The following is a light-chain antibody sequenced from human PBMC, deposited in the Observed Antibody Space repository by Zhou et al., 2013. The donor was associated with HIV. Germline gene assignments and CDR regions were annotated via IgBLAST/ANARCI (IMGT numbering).Light chain of an antibody. CDR3: QQYYNGWT. CDR1: QNIVNY. CDR2: DAS. V-gene: IGKV3-11*01. J-gene: IGKJ1*01. Sequence: DIVLTQSPATLSLSPGERATLSCRASQNIVNYLAWYQQKPGQAPRLLIYDASNRATGIPARFSGSGSGTDFTLTISSLQSEDFAVYYCQQYYNGWTFGQGTRVE.